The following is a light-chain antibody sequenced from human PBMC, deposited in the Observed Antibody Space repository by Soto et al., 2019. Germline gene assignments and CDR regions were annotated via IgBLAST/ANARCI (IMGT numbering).Light chain of an antibody. CDR3: HQYNSFSPWT. J-gene: IGKJ1*01. V-gene: IGKV1-5*01. Sequence: DIQMTQSPSTLSASVGDRVTITCRASQSIRGCLAWYQQKPGKAPNLLIYDASRLKSGVPSRFSGSGSGTEFTLTITSLQPDDFATYYCHQYNSFSPWTFGQGTKVEVK. CDR1: QSIRGC. CDR2: DAS.